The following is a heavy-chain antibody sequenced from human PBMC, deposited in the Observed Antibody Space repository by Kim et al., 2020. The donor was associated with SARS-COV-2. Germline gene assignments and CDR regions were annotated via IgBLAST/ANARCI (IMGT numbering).Heavy chain of an antibody. Sequence: SETLSLTCTVSGYSISSGYYWGWIRQPPGKGLEWIGSIYHSGSTYYNPSLTSRVTIAVDTSKNQFSLKLRSVTAADTAVYCCARAMVRVVIRPDNWFDPWGEGTLVTVSS. D-gene: IGHD3-10*01. CDR1: GYSISSGYY. CDR3: ARAMVRVVIRPDNWFDP. J-gene: IGHJ5*02. V-gene: IGHV4-38-2*02. CDR2: IYHSGST.